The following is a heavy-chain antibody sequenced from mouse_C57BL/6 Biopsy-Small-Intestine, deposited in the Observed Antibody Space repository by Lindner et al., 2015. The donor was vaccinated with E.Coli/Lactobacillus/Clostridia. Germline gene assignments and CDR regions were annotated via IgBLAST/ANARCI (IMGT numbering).Heavy chain of an antibody. CDR1: GYSFTGHY. CDR3: ARRGELAWFAN. Sequence: VQLQESGPELVKPGASVQISCKASGYSFTGHYMHWVKQSPEKSLECIGEINPTTGTTTYNQKFKAKATLTVDKSSSTAYMQLNSLTSEDSAVYYCARRGELAWFANWGQGTLVTVSA. J-gene: IGHJ3*01. V-gene: IGHV1-42*01. CDR2: INPTTGTT.